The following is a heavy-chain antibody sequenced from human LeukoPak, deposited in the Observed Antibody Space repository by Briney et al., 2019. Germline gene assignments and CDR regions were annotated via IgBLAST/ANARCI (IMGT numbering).Heavy chain of an antibody. V-gene: IGHV1-24*01. J-gene: IGHJ4*02. CDR1: GYTLTELS. CDR2: FDPEDGET. D-gene: IGHD2-8*01. CDR3: ATVNGGYCTNGVCLYFDY. Sequence: GASVKVSCKVSGYTLTELSMHWVRQAPGKGLEWMGGFDPEDGETIYAQKFQGRVTMTEDTSTDTAYMKLSSLRSEDTAVYYCATVNGGYCTNGVCLYFDYWGQGTLVTVSS.